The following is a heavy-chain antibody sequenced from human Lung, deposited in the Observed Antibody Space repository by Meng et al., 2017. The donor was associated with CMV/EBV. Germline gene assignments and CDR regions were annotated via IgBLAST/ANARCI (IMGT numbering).Heavy chain of an antibody. J-gene: IGHJ3*02. CDR1: GIPFSDAW. V-gene: IGHV3-20*04. Sequence: GESLKISCVVSGIPFSDAWMTWVRQAPGMGLEWVGRIISKRGGGTGYADSVKGRFTISRDNAKNSLYLQMSRLRAEDTALYYCVKDLHGVSFYAFDIWGQGTXVTVSS. CDR2: IISKRGGGT. CDR3: VKDLHGVSFYAFDI. D-gene: IGHD1-26*01.